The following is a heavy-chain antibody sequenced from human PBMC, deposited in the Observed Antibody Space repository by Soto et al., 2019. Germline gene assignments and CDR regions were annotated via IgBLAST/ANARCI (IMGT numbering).Heavy chain of an antibody. D-gene: IGHD6-13*01. J-gene: IGHJ3*02. CDR2: IKKDGSKI. CDR1: GFSFGSSW. CDR3: ARDVSPESSSLYLDSFEI. Sequence: EVQLVDSGGDLVQPGGSLRLSCAASGFSFGSSWMTWVLQAPGKGLEWVANIKKDGSKINYLDSVRGRFTVSRDNAKNSLYLDMNSVRAEDTALYYCARDVSPESSSLYLDSFEIWGQGTMVTVSS. V-gene: IGHV3-7*05.